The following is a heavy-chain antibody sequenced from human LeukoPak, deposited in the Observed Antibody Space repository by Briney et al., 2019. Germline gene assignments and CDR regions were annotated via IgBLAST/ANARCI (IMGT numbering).Heavy chain of an antibody. D-gene: IGHD6-13*01. CDR1: GFTFSSYS. V-gene: IGHV3-30*02. J-gene: IGHJ3*02. CDR3: AKDTSSWYFGAFDI. Sequence: GGSLRLSCAASGFTFSSYSMHWVRQAPGKGLEWVAFIRYDGSNKYYADSVKGRFTISRDNSKNTLYLQMNSLRAEDTAVYYCAKDTSSWYFGAFDIWGQGTMVTVSS. CDR2: IRYDGSNK.